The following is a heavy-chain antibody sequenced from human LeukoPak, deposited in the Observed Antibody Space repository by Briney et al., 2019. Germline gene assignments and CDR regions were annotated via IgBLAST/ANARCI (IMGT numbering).Heavy chain of an antibody. CDR1: GGSISSGSYY. V-gene: IGHV4-61*02. CDR2: IYTSGST. Sequence: SETLSHTCTVSGGSISSGSYYWSWIRQPAGKGLEWIGRIYTSGSTNYNPSLKSRVTISVDTSKNQFSLKLSSVTAADTAVYYCARVVTARLWYFDLRGRGTLVTVSS. D-gene: IGHD2-21*02. J-gene: IGHJ2*01. CDR3: ARVVTARLWYFDL.